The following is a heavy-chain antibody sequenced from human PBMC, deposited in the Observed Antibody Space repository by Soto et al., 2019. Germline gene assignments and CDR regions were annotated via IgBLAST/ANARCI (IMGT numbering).Heavy chain of an antibody. Sequence: PGESLKISCKGSGYSFTSNWIGWVRQMPGKGLEWMGIIYPGDSDTRYSPSFQGQVTISADKSISIAFLQWSSPKASDTAIYYCARLPSSSGWYRGYGMDVWGQGTTVTVSS. CDR2: IYPGDSDT. CDR1: GYSFTSNW. V-gene: IGHV5-51*01. D-gene: IGHD6-19*01. CDR3: ARLPSSSGWYRGYGMDV. J-gene: IGHJ6*02.